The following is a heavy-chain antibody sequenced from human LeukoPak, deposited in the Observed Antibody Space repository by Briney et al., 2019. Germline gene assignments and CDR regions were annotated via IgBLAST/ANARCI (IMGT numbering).Heavy chain of an antibody. CDR2: ISWNSGSI. CDR3: ARGHSIAAAGPVLIDY. V-gene: IGHV3-9*01. Sequence: GGSLRLSCAASGFTFDDYAMHWVRQAPGKGLEWVSGISWNSGSIGYADSVKGRFTISRDNAKNSLYLQMNSLRAEDTAVYYCARGHSIAAAGPVLIDYWGQGTLVTVSS. D-gene: IGHD6-13*01. J-gene: IGHJ4*02. CDR1: GFTFDDYA.